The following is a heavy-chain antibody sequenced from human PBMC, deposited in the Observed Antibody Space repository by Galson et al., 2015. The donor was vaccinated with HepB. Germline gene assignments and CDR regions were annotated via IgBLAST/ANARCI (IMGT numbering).Heavy chain of an antibody. CDR2: VSTDGSKK. D-gene: IGHD5-12*01. J-gene: IGHJ6*02. V-gene: IGHV3-30*18. CDR3: VKVYTGYDSYGMDV. Sequence: SLRLSCAASGFPISNYGMHWVRQAPGKGLGWVAVVSTDGSKKYYADSVTGRFIISRDNSKNTLYLQINGLRVDDMALYYCVKVYTGYDSYGMDVWGQGTTVIVSS. CDR1: GFPISNYG.